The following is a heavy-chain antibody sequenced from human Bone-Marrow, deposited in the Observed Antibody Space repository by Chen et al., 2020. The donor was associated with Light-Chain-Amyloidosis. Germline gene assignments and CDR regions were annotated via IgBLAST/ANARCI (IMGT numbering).Heavy chain of an antibody. V-gene: IGHV5-51*01. CDR3: ARRRDGYNFDY. D-gene: IGHD5-12*01. CDR1: GYTFPNYW. J-gene: IGHJ4*02. Sequence: EVQLELSGPEVKKPGESLKISCKGSGYTFPNYWIGWVRQMPGKGLEWMGVIYPDDSDARYSPSFEVQVTISADKSITTAYLQWRSLKASDTAMYYCARRRDGYNFDYWGQGTLVTVSS. CDR2: IYPDDSDA.